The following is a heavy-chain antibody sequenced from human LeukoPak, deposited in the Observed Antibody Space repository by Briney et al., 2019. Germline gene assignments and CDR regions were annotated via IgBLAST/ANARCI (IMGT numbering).Heavy chain of an antibody. D-gene: IGHD6-13*01. Sequence: PSETLSLTCAVYGGSFSGYYWSWIRQPPGKGLEWIGEINHSGSTNYNPSLKSRVTISVDTSKNQFSLKLSSVTAADTAVYYCARDRRQQLVNPIDYWGQGTLVTVSS. J-gene: IGHJ4*02. CDR2: INHSGST. V-gene: IGHV4-34*01. CDR3: ARDRRQQLVNPIDY. CDR1: GGSFSGYY.